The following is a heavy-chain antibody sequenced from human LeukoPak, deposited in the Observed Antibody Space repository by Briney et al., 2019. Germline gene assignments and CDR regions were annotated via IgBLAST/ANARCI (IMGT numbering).Heavy chain of an antibody. CDR1: GGSISSYY. Sequence: SETLSLTCTGSGGSISSYYWSWIRQPAGKGLEWIGRIYTSGSTNYNPSLKSRVTMSVDTSKNQFSLKLSSVTAADTAVYYCARDRTPQHQWGESWFDPWGQGTLVTVSS. J-gene: IGHJ5*02. D-gene: IGHD1-26*01. CDR2: IYTSGST. CDR3: ARDRTPQHQWGESWFDP. V-gene: IGHV4-4*07.